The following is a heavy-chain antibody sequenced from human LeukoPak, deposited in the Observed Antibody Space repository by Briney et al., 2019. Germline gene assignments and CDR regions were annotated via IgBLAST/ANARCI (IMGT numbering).Heavy chain of an antibody. J-gene: IGHJ5*02. V-gene: IGHV4-61*03. CDR1: GGSISSGGYY. CDR3: ARMRDWFDP. CDR2: IYYSGST. Sequence: PSETLSLTCTVSGGSISSGGYYWSWIRHHPGKGLEWIGYIYYSGSTNYNPSLKSRVTMSVDTSKNHFSLKLSSVTAADTAVYYCARMRDWFDPWGQGTLVTVSS.